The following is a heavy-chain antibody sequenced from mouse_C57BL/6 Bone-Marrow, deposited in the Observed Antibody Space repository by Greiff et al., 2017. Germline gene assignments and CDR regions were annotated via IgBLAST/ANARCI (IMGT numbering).Heavy chain of an antibody. CDR2: ISYSGST. CDR1: GYSFTSDS. Sequence: VQLQQSGPGLAKPSQTLSLTCSVTGYSFTSDSWNWVRQFPGNKLEYMGYISYSGSTYYNPALKSRISITRDTSKKQYYLQLNSVTTEDTATYYCARRGWYYAMDYWGQGTSVTVSS. J-gene: IGHJ4*01. V-gene: IGHV3-8*01. CDR3: ARRGWYYAMDY. D-gene: IGHD2-3*01.